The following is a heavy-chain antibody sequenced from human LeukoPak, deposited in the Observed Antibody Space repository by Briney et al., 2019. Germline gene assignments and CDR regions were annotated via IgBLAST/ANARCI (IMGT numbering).Heavy chain of an antibody. V-gene: IGHV4-59*08. D-gene: IGHD3-22*01. J-gene: IGHJ3*02. CDR3: ARLGYYDSSGYFDI. CDR1: GGSISSYY. CDR2: IYYSGST. Sequence: SETLSLTCTVSGGSISSYYWSWIRQPPGKGLEWFGYIYYSGSTNYNPSLKSRVTISVDTSKNQFSLRLSSVTAADTAVYYCARLGYYDSSGYFDIWGQGTVVTVSS.